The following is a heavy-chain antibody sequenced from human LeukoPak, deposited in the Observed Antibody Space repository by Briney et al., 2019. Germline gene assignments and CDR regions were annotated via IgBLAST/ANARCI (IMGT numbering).Heavy chain of an antibody. Sequence: GGSLRLSCAASGFTFDDYAMHWVRQAPGKGLEWVSLISWDGGSTYYADSVKGRFTISRDNRKNSLYLQMNSLRAGDTALYYCAATNKFWSPVDYWGQGTLVTVSS. J-gene: IGHJ4*02. V-gene: IGHV3-43D*04. CDR3: AATNKFWSPVDY. CDR2: ISWDGGST. D-gene: IGHD3-3*01. CDR1: GFTFDDYA.